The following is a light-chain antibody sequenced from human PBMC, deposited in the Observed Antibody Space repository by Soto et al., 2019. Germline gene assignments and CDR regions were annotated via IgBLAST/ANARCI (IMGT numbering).Light chain of an antibody. CDR3: QQYNNWPPKT. Sequence: EIVLTPSPASLSLSPVERATLSCRASQSVSSSYLAWYQQKPGQAPRLLIYGASTRATGIPARFSGSGSGTEFTLTISSLQSEDFAVYYCQQYNNWPPKTFGQGTKVDIK. CDR2: GAS. CDR1: QSVSSSY. V-gene: IGKV3-15*01. J-gene: IGKJ1*01.